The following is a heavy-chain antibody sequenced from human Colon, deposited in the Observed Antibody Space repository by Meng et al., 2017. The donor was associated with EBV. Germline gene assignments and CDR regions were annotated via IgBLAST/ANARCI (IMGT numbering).Heavy chain of an antibody. J-gene: IGHJ4*02. CDR3: ARGPSRWLQFSFDY. D-gene: IGHD5-24*01. Sequence: GLLQGSGPGLVKPSQTLSLTCTVSGGSISSGGYYWSWIRQHPGKGLEWIGYIYYSGSTYYNPSLKSRVTISIDTSKNQFSLKLSSVTAADTAVYYCARGPSRWLQFSFDYWGQGTLVTVSS. CDR2: IYYSGST. CDR1: GGSISSGGYY. V-gene: IGHV4-31*03.